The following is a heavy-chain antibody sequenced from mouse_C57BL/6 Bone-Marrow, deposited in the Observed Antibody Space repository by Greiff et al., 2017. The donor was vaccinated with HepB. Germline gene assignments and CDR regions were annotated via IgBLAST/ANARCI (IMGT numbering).Heavy chain of an antibody. CDR1: GFTFSNYW. D-gene: IGHD2-1*01. J-gene: IGHJ1*03. Sequence: EVHLVESGGGLVQPGGSMKLSCVASGFTFSNYWMNWVRQSPEKGLEWVAQIRLKSDNYATHYAESVKGRFTISRDDSKSSVYLQMNNLRADDTGIYYCTASLYGNYWYFDVWGTGTTVTVSS. V-gene: IGHV6-3*01. CDR3: TASLYGNYWYFDV. CDR2: IRLKSDNYAT.